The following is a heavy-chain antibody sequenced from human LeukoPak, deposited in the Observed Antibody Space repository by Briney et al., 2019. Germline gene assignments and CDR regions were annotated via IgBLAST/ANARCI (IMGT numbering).Heavy chain of an antibody. D-gene: IGHD1-14*01. CDR2: LYSDGNT. CDR3: ARGVEPLAANTLAY. J-gene: IGHJ4*02. Sequence: GGSLRLSCAASGLTIITNDMTWVRQAPGKGLEWVSVLYSDGNTKYADSVQGRFTISRDNSKNTLYLEMNSLSPDDTAVYYCARGVEPLAANTLAYWGQGTLVTFSS. CDR1: GLTIITND. V-gene: IGHV3-53*01.